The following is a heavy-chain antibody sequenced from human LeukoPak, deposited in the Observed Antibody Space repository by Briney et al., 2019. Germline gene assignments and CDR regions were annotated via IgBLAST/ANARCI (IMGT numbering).Heavy chain of an antibody. Sequence: PSETLSLTCTVSGYSISSGYYWGWIRQPPGKGLEWIGSIYHSGSTYYNPSLKSRVSISVDKSKNQFSLKLSSVTAADTAVYYCARVRGYYDSGGYPNWFDPWGQGTLVTVSS. CDR1: GYSISSGYY. CDR3: ARVRGYYDSGGYPNWFDP. J-gene: IGHJ5*02. D-gene: IGHD3-22*01. CDR2: IYHSGST. V-gene: IGHV4-38-2*02.